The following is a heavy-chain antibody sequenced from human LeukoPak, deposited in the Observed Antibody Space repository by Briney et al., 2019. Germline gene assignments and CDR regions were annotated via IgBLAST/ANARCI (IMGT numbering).Heavy chain of an antibody. CDR1: GYTFTSYD. V-gene: IGHV1-8*01. J-gene: IGHJ4*02. D-gene: IGHD3-16*01. CDR3: AARGSYDYFDY. CDR2: MNPNSGNT. Sequence: ASVKVSCKASGYTFTSYDINWVRQATGQALEWLGWMNPNSGNTGYAQKFQGRVTMTSDTSIDTAYMELSSLRSEDTAVYYCAARGSYDYFDYWGQGTLVTVSS.